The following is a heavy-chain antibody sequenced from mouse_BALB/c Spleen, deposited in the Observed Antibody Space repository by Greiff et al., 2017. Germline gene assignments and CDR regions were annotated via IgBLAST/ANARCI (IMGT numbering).Heavy chain of an antibody. CDR3: ARDRDGYYAMDY. CDR2: ISSGGSYT. D-gene: IGHD2-3*01. Sequence: EVQLVESGGGLVKPGGSLKLSCAASGFTFSSYAMSWVRQSPEKRLEWVAEISSGGSYTYYPDTVTGRFTISRDNAKNTLYLEMSSLRSEDTAMYYCARDRDGYYAMDYWGQGTSVTVSS. V-gene: IGHV5-9-4*01. J-gene: IGHJ4*01. CDR1: GFTFSSYA.